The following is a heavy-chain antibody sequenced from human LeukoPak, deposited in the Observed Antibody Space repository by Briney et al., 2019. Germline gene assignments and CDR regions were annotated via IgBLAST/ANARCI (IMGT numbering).Heavy chain of an antibody. CDR1: GFTYSSYG. Sequence: GGSLRLSCAASGFTYSSYGMDWVRQGPGKGLEWVAVIWYDGSNKYYADSVKGRFTISRDNSKNTLYLQMNSLRVEDTAVYYCARGLQVIYGMDVWGKGTTVTVSS. J-gene: IGHJ6*04. V-gene: IGHV3-33*01. CDR3: ARGLQVIYGMDV. CDR2: IWYDGSNK. D-gene: IGHD2-21*01.